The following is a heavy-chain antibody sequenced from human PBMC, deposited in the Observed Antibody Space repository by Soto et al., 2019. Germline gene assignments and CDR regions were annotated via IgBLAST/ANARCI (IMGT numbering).Heavy chain of an antibody. D-gene: IGHD3-10*01. CDR1: RGSISSYY. J-gene: IGHJ5*02. Sequence: PSETLSLTCSVSRGSISSYYWSWVRQPPGKGLEWIGFIHRTGSTKYNPSLESRVTISVDTSQNQLSLRLSSVTAADTAVYYCERESAGSGKNNWFDPWGQGILVTVSS. CDR2: IHRTGST. CDR3: ERESAGSGKNNWFDP. V-gene: IGHV4-59*01.